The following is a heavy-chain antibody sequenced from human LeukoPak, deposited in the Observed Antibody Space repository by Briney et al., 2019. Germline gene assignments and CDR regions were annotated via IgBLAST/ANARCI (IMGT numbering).Heavy chain of an antibody. CDR1: GFTISDAW. D-gene: IGHD4/OR15-4a*01. CDR3: ARDLGHFSRGASYFDY. J-gene: IGHJ4*02. V-gene: IGHV3-33*08. CDR2: IWYDGSQK. Sequence: GGSLRLSCAASGFTISDAWMNWVRQALGKGLEWVAVIWYDGSQKYYLDSVKGRFTISRDSFDNTVYLQMNGLRAEDTAVYYCARDLGHFSRGASYFDYWGQGALVTVSS.